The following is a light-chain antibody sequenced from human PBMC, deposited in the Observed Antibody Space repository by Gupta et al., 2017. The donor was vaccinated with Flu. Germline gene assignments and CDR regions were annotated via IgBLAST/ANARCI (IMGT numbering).Light chain of an antibody. CDR2: GTS. CDR1: QTIHHY. J-gene: IGKJ1*01. V-gene: IGKV1-9*01. CDR3: QQVDNCPRT. Sequence: DIQLTQSPSLLSASIGDRVTITCRTSQTIHHYLAWYQQKSGRAPRLLIYGTSILQSGVPSRFSGSGYGTEFTLTIDSLQPEDFATYHCQQVDNCPRTFGQGTKVDVK.